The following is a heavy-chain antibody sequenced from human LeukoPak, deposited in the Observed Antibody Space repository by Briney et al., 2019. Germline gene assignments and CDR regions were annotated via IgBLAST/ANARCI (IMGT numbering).Heavy chain of an antibody. CDR2: IRYDGSNK. CDR3: AKDVDSSGWYYFDY. CDR1: GFSFSSSG. V-gene: IGHV3-30*02. D-gene: IGHD6-19*01. Sequence: GGSLRLSCAASGFSFSSSGMHWVRQAPGKGLEWVAFIRYDGSNKYYADSVKGRFTISRDNSKNTLYLQMNSLRAEDTAVYYCAKDVDSSGWYYFDYWGQGTLVTVSS. J-gene: IGHJ4*02.